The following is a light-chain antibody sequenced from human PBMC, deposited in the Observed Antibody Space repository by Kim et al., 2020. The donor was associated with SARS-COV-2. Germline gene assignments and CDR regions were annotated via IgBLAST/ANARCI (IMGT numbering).Light chain of an antibody. J-gene: IGKJ3*01. CDR1: HGVSSY. CDR2: AAS. V-gene: IGKV1-8*01. Sequence: ASPCDRATLTCRASHGVSSYLAWYQQKPGKAPKLLIYAASTLQSGVPSRFSGSGSGTDFTLTISCLQSEDFATYYCQQYYSYPPSFGPGTKVDIK. CDR3: QQYYSYPPS.